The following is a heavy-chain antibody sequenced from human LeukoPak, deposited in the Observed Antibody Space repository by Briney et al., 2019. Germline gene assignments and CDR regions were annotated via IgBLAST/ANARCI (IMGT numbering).Heavy chain of an antibody. Sequence: PSETLSLTCTVSGGSISSSSYFWGWIRQPPGKGLEWIGNIFSRGSTYYNPSLKSRVTISIDTSKNQFSLKLSSVTAADTAVYFCARVVVAVPNPIDCWGQGTLVTVSS. V-gene: IGHV4-39*01. CDR3: ARVVVAVPNPIDC. CDR1: GGSISSSSYF. D-gene: IGHD6-19*01. J-gene: IGHJ4*02. CDR2: IFSRGST.